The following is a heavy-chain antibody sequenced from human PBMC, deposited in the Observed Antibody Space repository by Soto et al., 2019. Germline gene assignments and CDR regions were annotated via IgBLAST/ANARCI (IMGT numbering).Heavy chain of an antibody. V-gene: IGHV1-18*01. D-gene: IGHD6-19*01. CDR2: ISAYNGNT. CDR1: GYTFTSYG. Sequence: ASVKVSCKASGYTFTSYGISWVRQAPGQGLEWMGWISAYNGNTNYAQKLQGRVTMTTDTSTSTAYMEVRGLRSDDTAVYYCARSPGEQWLAGAFDIWGQGTMVTVSS. CDR3: ARSPGEQWLAGAFDI. J-gene: IGHJ3*02.